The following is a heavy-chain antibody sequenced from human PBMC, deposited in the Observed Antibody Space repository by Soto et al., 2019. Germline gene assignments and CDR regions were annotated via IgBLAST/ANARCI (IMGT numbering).Heavy chain of an antibody. D-gene: IGHD3-16*01. CDR1: GFNVMSYW. CDR2: VKEDGSEL. CDR3: ARDIGFDYVN. Sequence: GGSLRLSCAVSGFNVMSYWMSWVRQSPGKGLEWVASVKEDGSELYYLHSVRGRFSISRDSAGNALHLTMNYLSAEDTGVYFCARDIGFDYVNWGQGIPVTVSS. J-gene: IGHJ4*02. V-gene: IGHV3-7*01.